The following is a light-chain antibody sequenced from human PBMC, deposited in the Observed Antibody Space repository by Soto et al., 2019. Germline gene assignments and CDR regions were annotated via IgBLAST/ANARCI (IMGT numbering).Light chain of an antibody. CDR2: GAS. CDR3: PKYTSSPWT. V-gene: IGKV3-20*01. CDR1: QSVSSSY. J-gene: IGKJ1*01. Sequence: EVELTQSPGTLSLSRGERATLSCRVSQSVSSSYLAWYQQKPGQAPRLLIYGASSRATGIPDRFSGSGSGTDFTLTISRLEPDDFAVHCSPKYTSSPWTSRQGTKV.